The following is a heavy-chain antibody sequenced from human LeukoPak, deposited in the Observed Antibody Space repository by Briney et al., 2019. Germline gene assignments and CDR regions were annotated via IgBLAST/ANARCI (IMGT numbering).Heavy chain of an antibody. V-gene: IGHV1-18*01. J-gene: IGHJ6*02. D-gene: IGHD1-26*01. CDR3: ARVGGGSYRYYYYYGMDV. CDR1: GYTFTNNG. Sequence: ASVKVSCKASGYTFTNNGLSWVRHPPGQGLEWMGWISAHNGHTNYAQKLQGRVTMSTDTATTTAYMELRSLKSDDTAVYYCARVGGGSYRYYYYYGMDVWGQGTTVTVSS. CDR2: ISAHNGHT.